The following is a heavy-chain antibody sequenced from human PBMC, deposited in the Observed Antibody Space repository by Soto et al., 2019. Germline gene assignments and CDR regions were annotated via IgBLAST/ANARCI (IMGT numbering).Heavy chain of an antibody. V-gene: IGHV1-69*01. CDR3: AREPFGRFDP. CDR2: IIPVFGTT. J-gene: IGHJ5*02. Sequence: QMQLVQSGPEVKKPGSSVKVSCKAPGDSFGSYAVSWVRQAPGQGLEWMGAIIPVFGTTNYTQKFQGRVTITADDPTTTAYMELSSLRSDDTAVYYCAREPFGRFDPWGQGTLVTVSS. CDR1: GDSFGSYA. D-gene: IGHD3-10*01.